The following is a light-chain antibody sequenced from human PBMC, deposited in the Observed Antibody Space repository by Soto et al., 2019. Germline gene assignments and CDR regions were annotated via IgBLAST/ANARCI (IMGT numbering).Light chain of an antibody. J-gene: IGKJ2*01. CDR1: QRVSSK. CDR2: DAS. CDR3: QQYNNWPPVYT. V-gene: IGKV3D-15*01. Sequence: EIVMTQSPATLSVSPGERATLSCRASQRVSSKLAWYQQKPGQAPRLLIYDASTRATGIPGRFSGSGSGTEFTLTISSLQFEDFAVYYCQQYNNWPPVYTFGQGTKLEIK.